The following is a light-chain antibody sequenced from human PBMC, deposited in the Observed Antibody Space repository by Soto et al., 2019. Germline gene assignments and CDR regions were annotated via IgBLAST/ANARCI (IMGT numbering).Light chain of an antibody. V-gene: IGKV3-15*01. CDR2: GAS. CDR1: QSVSSN. Sequence: IVLTHSPATLSLSPGERATLSCRASQSVSSNLAWYQQKPGQAPRLLIYGASTRATGIPARFSGSGSGTEFTLTISSLQSEDFAVYYCQQYNNWPWKFGQGTKVDIK. CDR3: QQYNNWPWK. J-gene: IGKJ1*01.